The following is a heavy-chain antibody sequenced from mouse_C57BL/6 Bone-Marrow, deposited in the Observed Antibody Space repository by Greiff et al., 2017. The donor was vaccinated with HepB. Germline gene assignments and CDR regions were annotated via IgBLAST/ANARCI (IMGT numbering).Heavy chain of an antibody. Sequence: DVKLQESGPGMVKPSQSLSLTCTVTGYSITSGYDWHWIRHFPGNKLEWMGYISYSGSTNYNPSLKSRISITHDTSKNHFFLKLNSVTTEDTATYYCARGTTVVPFAYWGQGTLVTVSA. V-gene: IGHV3-1*01. CDR3: ARGTTVVPFAY. CDR2: ISYSGST. D-gene: IGHD1-1*01. CDR1: GYSITSGYD. J-gene: IGHJ3*01.